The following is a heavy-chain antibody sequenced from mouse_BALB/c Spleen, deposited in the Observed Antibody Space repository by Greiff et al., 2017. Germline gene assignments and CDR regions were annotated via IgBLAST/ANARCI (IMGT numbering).Heavy chain of an antibody. CDR1: GYSFTGYN. V-gene: IGHV1-39*01. CDR2: IDPYYGGT. CDR3: AREEIYDGYYVTYFDV. Sequence: VQLKESGPELEKPGASVKISCKASGYSFTGYNMNWVKQSNGKSLEWIGNIDPYYGGTSYNQKFKGKATLTADKSSSTAYMQLSSLTSDDSAVYFCAREEIYDGYYVTYFDVWGAGTTVTVSS. J-gene: IGHJ1*01. D-gene: IGHD2-3*01.